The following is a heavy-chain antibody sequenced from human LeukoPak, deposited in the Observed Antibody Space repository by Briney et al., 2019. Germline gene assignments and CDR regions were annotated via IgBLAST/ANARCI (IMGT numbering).Heavy chain of an antibody. J-gene: IGHJ4*02. V-gene: IGHV4-30-2*01. CDR1: GGSISSGGYS. CDR3: ARQGEDSSGSFDY. D-gene: IGHD3-22*01. Sequence: SQTPSLTCAVSGGSISSGGYSWSWLRQPPGRGLEWIGYIYHSGSTYYNPSLKSLVTISVDRSKNQFSLKLSSVTAADTAVYYCARQGEDSSGSFDYWGQGTLVTVSS. CDR2: IYHSGST.